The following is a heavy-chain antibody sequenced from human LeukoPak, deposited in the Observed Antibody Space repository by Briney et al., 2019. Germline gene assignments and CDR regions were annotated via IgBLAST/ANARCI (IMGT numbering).Heavy chain of an antibody. V-gene: IGHV3-74*01. CDR3: ARVRDPFGMDV. CDR1: GFTFSNYW. CDR2: INSDGSRI. Sequence: PGGSLRLSCAASGFTFSNYWIHWVRQAPGKGLVRVSRINSDGSRIDYAESVKGRFTISIDSATDTVYLYMSSLRPEDAALYYCARVRDPFGMDVWGQGTTVTVSS. J-gene: IGHJ6*02. D-gene: IGHD3-10*01.